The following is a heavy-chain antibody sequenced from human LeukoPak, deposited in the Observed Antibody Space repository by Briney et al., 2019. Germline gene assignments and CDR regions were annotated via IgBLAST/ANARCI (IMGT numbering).Heavy chain of an antibody. V-gene: IGHV1-2*02. CDR3: ARDCGYDFWSGYYTRWFDP. Sequence: ASVKVSCKASGYTFTGYYMHWVRQAPGQGLEWMGWINPNGGGTNYAQKFQGRVTMTRDTSISTAYMELSRLRSDDTAVYYCARDCGYDFWSGYYTRWFDPWGQGTLVTVSS. J-gene: IGHJ5*02. CDR1: GYTFTGYY. D-gene: IGHD3-3*01. CDR2: INPNGGGT.